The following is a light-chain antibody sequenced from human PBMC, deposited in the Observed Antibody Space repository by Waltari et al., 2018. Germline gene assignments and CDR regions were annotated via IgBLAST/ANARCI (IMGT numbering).Light chain of an antibody. CDR3: QHTNSFPHA. V-gene: IGKV1D-12*01. CDR2: EAT. CDR1: QGISSR. Sequence: DLQMTQCPSYVYASVGARVTITCRASQGISSRLDWYQQKPEKAPNVLIYEATSLQSGPQSRFSGSGTETGFTLNVSSLQPEDFATYYCQHTNSFPHAFGGGTKVETK. J-gene: IGKJ4*01.